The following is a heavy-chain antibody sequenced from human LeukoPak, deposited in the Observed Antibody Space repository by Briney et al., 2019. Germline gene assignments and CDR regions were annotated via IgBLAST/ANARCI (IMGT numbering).Heavy chain of an antibody. J-gene: IGHJ4*02. CDR2: SGSGGST. D-gene: IGHD5-18*01. V-gene: IGHV3-23*01. CDR1: GFTFSSYA. Sequence: GGSLRLSCAVSGFTFSSYAMSWVRRAPGKGLEWVSASGSGGSTYYADSVKGRFTIFRDNSRNTLYLQMSSLRAEDTAVYYCARGWDTVIIKGYFDYWGQGTLVTVSS. CDR3: ARGWDTVIIKGYFDY.